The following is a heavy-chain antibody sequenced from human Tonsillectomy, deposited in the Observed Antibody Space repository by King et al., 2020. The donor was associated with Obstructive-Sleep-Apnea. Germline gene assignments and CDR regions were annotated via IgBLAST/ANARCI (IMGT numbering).Heavy chain of an antibody. CDR2: ISAYNGNT. J-gene: IGHJ5*02. Sequence: VQLVESGAEVKKPGASVKVSCKASGYTFTSYGINWVRLAPGQGLEWMGWISAYNGNTNYAQKLQGRVTVTTDTSTSTAYMELRSLRSDDTAMYYCARDRRGKDYYDSSGYYFGWFDPWGQGTMVTVSS. D-gene: IGHD3-22*01. V-gene: IGHV1-18*01. CDR3: ARDRRGKDYYDSSGYYFGWFDP. CDR1: GYTFTSYG.